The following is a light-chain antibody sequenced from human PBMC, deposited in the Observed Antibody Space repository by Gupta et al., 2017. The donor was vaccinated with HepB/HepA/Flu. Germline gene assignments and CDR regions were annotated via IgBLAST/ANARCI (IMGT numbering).Light chain of an antibody. V-gene: IGLV2-11*01. J-gene: IGLJ2*01. CDR2: DVN. Sequence: QSARTQPRSVSGSPGQSVTISCRGTRSNVDLYGYNYVSWYQQYPGEVPKLIIDDVNKRPSGVPDRFSGSKSGDTASLTISGLQTEDEADYYCSSYGGPFTSIFGEGTRVTVL. CDR3: SSYGGPFTSI. CDR1: RSNVDLYGYNY.